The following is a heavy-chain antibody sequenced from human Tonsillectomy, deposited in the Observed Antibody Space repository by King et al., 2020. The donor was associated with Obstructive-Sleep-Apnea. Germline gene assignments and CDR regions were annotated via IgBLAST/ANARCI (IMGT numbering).Heavy chain of an antibody. CDR1: GFTFNTYA. CDR3: AIDRATGMGYEYYYGTDV. D-gene: IGHD2-15*01. J-gene: IGHJ6*02. V-gene: IGHV3-23*04. Sequence: VQLVESGGGLVQPGGSLRLSCAASGFTFNTYAMTWVRQAPGKGLEWISGFIYSGGSTYYAESLKGRFTISRDNSKNTLYLQMNSLRAEDTAVYYCAIDRATGMGYEYYYGTDVWGQGTTVTVSS. CDR2: FIYSGGST.